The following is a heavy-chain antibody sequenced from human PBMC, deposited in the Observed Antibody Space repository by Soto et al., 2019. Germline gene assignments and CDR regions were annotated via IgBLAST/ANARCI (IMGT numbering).Heavy chain of an antibody. V-gene: IGHV3-43*01. CDR3: AKDNAVGDGYNFYGMDV. Sequence: VGSMELSCAASGFTFDDYTMHWVRQAPGKGLEWVSLISWDGGSTYYADSVKGRFTISRDNSKNSLYLQMNSLRTEDTALYYCAKDNAVGDGYNFYGMDVWGQGTTVTVSS. CDR2: ISWDGGST. CDR1: GFTFDDYT. J-gene: IGHJ6*02. D-gene: IGHD5-12*01.